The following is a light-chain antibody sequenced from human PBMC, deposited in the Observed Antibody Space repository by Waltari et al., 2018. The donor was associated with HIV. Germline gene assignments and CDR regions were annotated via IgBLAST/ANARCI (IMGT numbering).Light chain of an antibody. J-gene: IGKJ4*01. V-gene: IGKV4-1*01. Sequence: DIVMTQSPDSLAVSLGERATINCKSSQSVLYSSNNKNYLAWYQQRPGQAPKLPIYWASTRESGVPDRVSGSGSGTDFTLSISSLQAEDAAVYYCQQYDSTPLTFGGGTKVEI. CDR3: QQYDSTPLT. CDR2: WAS. CDR1: QSVLYSSNNKNY.